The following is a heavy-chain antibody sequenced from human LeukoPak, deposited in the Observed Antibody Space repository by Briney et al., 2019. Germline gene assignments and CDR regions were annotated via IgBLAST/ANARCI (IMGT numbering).Heavy chain of an antibody. CDR3: AKDITVVAATPDY. CDR1: GFTFSSYS. CDR2: ISSSSSYI. V-gene: IGHV3-21*04. J-gene: IGHJ4*02. Sequence: PGGSLRLSCAASGFTFSSYSMNWVRQAPGKGLEWVSSISSSSSYIYYADSVKGRFTISRDNSKNSLYLQMNSLRTEDTALYYCAKDITVVAATPDYWGQGTLVTVSS. D-gene: IGHD2-15*01.